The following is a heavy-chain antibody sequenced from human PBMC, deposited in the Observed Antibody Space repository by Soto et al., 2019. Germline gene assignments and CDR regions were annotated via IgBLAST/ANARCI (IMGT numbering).Heavy chain of an antibody. J-gene: IGHJ1*01. Sequence: QMQLQESGPGLVTPSQTLSLTCVVSGDSVTSDDFYWGWIRQPPGKGLEYIAYIYHRGITDSNPTLKTPLTLAAHTSKNQFSLNLASLTAADTAVYYCVRIQRDSAMGHFHYWGQGILVTVSS. V-gene: IGHV4-30-4*01. CDR2: IYHRGIT. CDR1: GDSVTSDDFY. D-gene: IGHD5-18*01. CDR3: VRIQRDSAMGHFHY.